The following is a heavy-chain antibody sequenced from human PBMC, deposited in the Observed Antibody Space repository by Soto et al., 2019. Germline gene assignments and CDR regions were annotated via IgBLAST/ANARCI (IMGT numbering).Heavy chain of an antibody. D-gene: IGHD1-1*01. V-gene: IGHV3-72*01. CDR3: TRRDHDSAYYHYGMDV. J-gene: IGHJ6*02. CDR1: GFTLSDHY. Sequence: PGGSLRLSCAGSGFTLSDHYIDWVRQAPGKGLEWVGRSRDKPQGYSTAYAASVKGRFTISRDDSKNTAYLQMNSLKTEDTAVYYCTRRDHDSAYYHYGMDVWGQGTTVTVSS. CDR2: SRDKPQGYST.